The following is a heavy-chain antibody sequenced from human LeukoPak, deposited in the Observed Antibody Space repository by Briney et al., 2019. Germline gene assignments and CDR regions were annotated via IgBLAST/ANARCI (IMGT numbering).Heavy chain of an antibody. Sequence: GASVKVSCKASGYTFTSYAMHWVRQAPGQRLEWMGWINAGNGNTKYSQKFQGRVTITRDTSASTAYMELSGLRSEDTAVYYCAREWPDGSGSYYRWGQGTLVTVSS. J-gene: IGHJ4*02. V-gene: IGHV1-3*01. CDR3: AREWPDGSGSYYR. D-gene: IGHD3-10*01. CDR2: INAGNGNT. CDR1: GYTFTSYA.